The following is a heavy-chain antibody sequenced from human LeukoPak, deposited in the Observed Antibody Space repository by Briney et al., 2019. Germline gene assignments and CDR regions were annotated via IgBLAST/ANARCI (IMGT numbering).Heavy chain of an antibody. CDR3: ARNRMITFGGVLGAPSFFDY. J-gene: IGHJ4*03. V-gene: IGHV1-2*02. CDR1: GYTFTGYY. CDR2: INPNSGGT. Sequence: ASVKVSCKASGYTFTGYYMHWVRQAPGQGLEWMGWINPNSGGTNYAQKFQGRVTMTRDTSISTAYMELSRLRSDDTAVYYCARNRMITFGGVLGAPSFFDYWGQGTTVTVSS. D-gene: IGHD3-16*01.